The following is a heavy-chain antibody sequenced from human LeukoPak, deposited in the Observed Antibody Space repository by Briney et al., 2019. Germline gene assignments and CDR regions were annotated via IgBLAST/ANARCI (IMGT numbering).Heavy chain of an antibody. V-gene: IGHV3-7*01. Sequence: GGSLRLSCIASGFTFSDACMSWVRQAPGKGLEWVANTNQDGSRKKYVDSVRGRFTVSRDNAKNSVYLQMNSLGVEDTAIYYCARDSGWTFDSWGQGTLVTVSS. CDR3: ARDSGWTFDS. J-gene: IGHJ4*02. D-gene: IGHD6-19*01. CDR2: TNQDGSRK. CDR1: GFTFSDAC.